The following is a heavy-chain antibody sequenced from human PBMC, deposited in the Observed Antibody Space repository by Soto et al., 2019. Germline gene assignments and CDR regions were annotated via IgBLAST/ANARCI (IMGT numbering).Heavy chain of an antibody. V-gene: IGHV3-74*01. CDR2: VNSDGTSI. D-gene: IGHD2-2*01. Sequence: GGSLRLSCAASGFTISGLWMHWVRRAPGKGLVWVSRVNSDGTSISYADSVKGRFTIFRDNARNTLYLQMNSLRDEDTAVYYCAREVAPAATPPSSVMDVWGQGTTVTVSS. J-gene: IGHJ6*02. CDR1: GFTISGLW. CDR3: AREVAPAATPPSSVMDV.